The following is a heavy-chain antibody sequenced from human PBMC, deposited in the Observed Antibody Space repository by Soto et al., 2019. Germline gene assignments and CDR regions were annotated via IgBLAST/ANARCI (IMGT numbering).Heavy chain of an antibody. Sequence: AGGSLRLSCAASGFTFDDYAMSWVRQAPGKGPEWVSGINWNGGDTGYADSVRGRFTISRDNAKNSLYLQMNSLTTEDTALYFCARAGYCSGWYENFLDSWGQGTLVTVSS. CDR2: INWNGGDT. V-gene: IGHV3-20*04. CDR3: ARAGYCSGWYENFLDS. D-gene: IGHD6-19*01. CDR1: GFTFDDYA. J-gene: IGHJ4*02.